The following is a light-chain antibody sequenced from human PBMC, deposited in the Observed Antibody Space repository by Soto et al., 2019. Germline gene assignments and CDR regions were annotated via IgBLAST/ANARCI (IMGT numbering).Light chain of an antibody. CDR3: QHSDHLPL. J-gene: IGKJ3*01. CDR1: QDIGNS. V-gene: IGKV1-33*01. CDR2: DAS. Sequence: DIQMTQSPSSLSASVGDRVTITCQASQDIGNSLNWYQHKPGKAPKLLIYDASNWETGVPSRFSGGGSGKYFTFTISSLQHEYIATYYCQHSDHLPLFGPGTKVDIK.